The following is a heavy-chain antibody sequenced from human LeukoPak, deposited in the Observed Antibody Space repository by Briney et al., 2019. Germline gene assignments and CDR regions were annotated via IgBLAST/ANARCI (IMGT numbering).Heavy chain of an antibody. CDR3: AREGYCSSTSCYSAY. J-gene: IGHJ4*02. Sequence: PGGSLRLSCAASGFTFSSYSMNWVRRAPGKGLEWVSSISSSSSYIYYADSVKGRFTISRDNAKNSLYLQMNSLRAEDTAVYYCAREGYCSSTSCYSAYWGQGTLVTVSS. CDR1: GFTFSSYS. D-gene: IGHD2-2*01. V-gene: IGHV3-21*01. CDR2: ISSSSSYI.